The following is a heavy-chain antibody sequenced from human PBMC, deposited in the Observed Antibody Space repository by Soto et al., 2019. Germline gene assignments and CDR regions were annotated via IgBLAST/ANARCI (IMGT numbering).Heavy chain of an antibody. Sequence: SETLSLTCAVSGDSISNNNCWNWVRQPPGKGLEWIGEIYDSGTTNDNPSLKSRVTMSVDKSKNQFSLRLSSLTAADTAVYYCARRCITTLRVVITGYGMDVCAQGTTVTVSS. D-gene: IGHD3-3*01. CDR1: GDSISNNNC. V-gene: IGHV4-4*02. CDR3: ARRCITTLRVVITGYGMDV. J-gene: IGHJ6*02. CDR2: IYDSGTT.